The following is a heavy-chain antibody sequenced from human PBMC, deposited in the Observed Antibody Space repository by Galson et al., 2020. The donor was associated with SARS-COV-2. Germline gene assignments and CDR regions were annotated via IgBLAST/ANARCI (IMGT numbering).Heavy chain of an antibody. CDR2: ISNDGNNK. D-gene: IGHD5-12*01. Sequence: GESLKISCAASGFPFSSYAMHWVRQAPGKGLEWVSFISNDGNNKHYADSVKGRFTISRDDSKNTLYLQMNSLRAEDTAIYYCARLGYGGPFDYWGQGTLVTVSS. CDR3: ARLGYGGPFDY. J-gene: IGHJ4*02. V-gene: IGHV3-30*04. CDR1: GFPFSSYA.